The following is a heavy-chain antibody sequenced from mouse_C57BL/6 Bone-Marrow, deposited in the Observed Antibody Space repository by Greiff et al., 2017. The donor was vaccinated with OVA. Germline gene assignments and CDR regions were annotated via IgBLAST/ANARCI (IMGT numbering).Heavy chain of an antibody. Sequence: VQLQQSGPELVKPGASVKISCKASGYAVSSSWMNRVKQRPGKGLEWIGRIYPGDGDTNYNGKFKGKATLTADKSSSTAYMQLSSLTSEDSAVYFCARHYPFAYWGQGTLVTVSA. CDR2: IYPGDGDT. CDR1: GYAVSSSW. V-gene: IGHV1-82*01. J-gene: IGHJ3*01. D-gene: IGHD5-5*01. CDR3: ARHYPFAY.